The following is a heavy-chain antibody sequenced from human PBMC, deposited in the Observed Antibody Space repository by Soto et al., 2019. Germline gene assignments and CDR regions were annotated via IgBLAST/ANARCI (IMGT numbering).Heavy chain of an antibody. D-gene: IGHD6-19*01. CDR1: GFSLSTSGVG. V-gene: IGHV2-5*02. CDR2: IYWDDDK. CDR3: AHRRNDNRGWYFWFDP. Sequence: QITLKESGPTLVKPTQTLTLTCTFSGFSLSTSGVGVGWIRQPPGKALEWLALIYWDDDKRYSPSLKSRLTITKDTSKNHLVLTMTNMDPVDTATYYCAHRRNDNRGWYFWFDPWGQGTLVTVSS. J-gene: IGHJ5*02.